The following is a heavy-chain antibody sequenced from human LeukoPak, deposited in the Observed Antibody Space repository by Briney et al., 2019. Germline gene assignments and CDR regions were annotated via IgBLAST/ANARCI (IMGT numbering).Heavy chain of an antibody. D-gene: IGHD3-10*01. Sequence: GTLSLTCRVSGGSITNYYWNWIRPPPGKGLEWIGYISYSGSTNYNPSLKSRVTISVHTSKNQVSLRLASVTAADTAVYYCARVRLSGTSYDAFDIWGQGTMVTVSA. J-gene: IGHJ3*02. CDR2: ISYSGST. CDR1: GGSITNYY. V-gene: IGHV4-59*01. CDR3: ARVRLSGTSYDAFDI.